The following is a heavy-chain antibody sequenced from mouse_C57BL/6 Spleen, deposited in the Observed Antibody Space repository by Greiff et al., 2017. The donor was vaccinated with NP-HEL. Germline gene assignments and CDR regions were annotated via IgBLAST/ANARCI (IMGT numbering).Heavy chain of an antibody. J-gene: IGHJ4*01. CDR1: GFNIKNTY. V-gene: IGHV14-3*01. CDR2: IDPANGNT. CDR3: ALHYYGSSYDYAMDY. Sequence: EVQLQQSVAELVRPGASVKLSCTASGFNIKNTYMHWVKQRPEQGLEWIGRIDPANGNTKYAPKFQGKATITADTSSNTAYLQLSSLTSGDTAIYYCALHYYGSSYDYAMDYWGQGTSVTVSS. D-gene: IGHD1-1*01.